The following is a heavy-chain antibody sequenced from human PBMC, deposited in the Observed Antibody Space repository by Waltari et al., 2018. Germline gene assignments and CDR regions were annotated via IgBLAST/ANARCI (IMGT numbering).Heavy chain of an antibody. J-gene: IGHJ5*02. CDR1: GGSISSYY. Sequence: QVQLQESGPGLVKPSETLSLTCTVSGGSISSYYWSWIRQPPGKGLEWIGYIYYSGSTNYNPSLKSRVTISVDTSKNQFSLKLSSVTAADTAVYYCARDVGRHYDFWREGWFDPWGQGTLVTVSS. V-gene: IGHV4-59*01. D-gene: IGHD3-3*01. CDR2: IYYSGST. CDR3: ARDVGRHYDFWREGWFDP.